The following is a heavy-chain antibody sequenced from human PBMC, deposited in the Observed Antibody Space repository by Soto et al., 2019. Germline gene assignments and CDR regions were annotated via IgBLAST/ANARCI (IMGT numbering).Heavy chain of an antibody. V-gene: IGHV1-69*13. CDR3: ALTKHSSGWYGGLRDYYCYGRDV. CDR2: IIPIFGTA. J-gene: IGHJ6*02. Sequence: GASVKVSCKASGGTFSSYAISWVRQAPGQGLEWMGGIIPIFGTANYAQKFQGRVTITADESTSTAYMELSSLRSEDTAVYYCALTKHSSGWYGGLRDYYCYGRDVWGQGTTGTVSS. CDR1: GGTFSSYA. D-gene: IGHD6-19*01.